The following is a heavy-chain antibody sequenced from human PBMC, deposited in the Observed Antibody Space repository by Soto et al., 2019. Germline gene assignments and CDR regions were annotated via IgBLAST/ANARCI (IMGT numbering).Heavy chain of an antibody. V-gene: IGHV2-26*01. CDR2: IDSRGEK. Sequence: QVTLKESGPVLVKPTETLTLRCTVSGLSITDSEMGVSWIRQPPGQPLEWLAHIDSRGEKDYRTFLKSRLAISKDTSKSQIVLTMTNMDPADTATYYCARRHLAVAVSPWFDPWGQGIPVTVSS. CDR3: ARRHLAVAVSPWFDP. D-gene: IGHD6-19*01. CDR1: GLSITDSEMG. J-gene: IGHJ5*02.